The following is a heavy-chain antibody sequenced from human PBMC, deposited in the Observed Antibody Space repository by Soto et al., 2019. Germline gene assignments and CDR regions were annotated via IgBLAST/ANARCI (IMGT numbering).Heavy chain of an antibody. D-gene: IGHD3-10*01. J-gene: IGHJ4*02. CDR2: ISYDGSNK. V-gene: IGHV3-30-3*01. CDR3: ARALGLRLITMPSFDY. CDR1: GFTCSSYA. Sequence: GGSLRLSCAASGFTCSSYAMHWVRQAPGKGLEWVAVISYDGSNKYYADSVKGRFTIPRDNSKNTLYLQMNSLRAEDTAVYYCARALGLRLITMPSFDYWGQGTLVTVSS.